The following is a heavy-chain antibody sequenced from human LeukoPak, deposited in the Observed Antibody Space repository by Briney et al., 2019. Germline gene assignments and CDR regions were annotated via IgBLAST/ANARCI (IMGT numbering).Heavy chain of an antibody. J-gene: IGHJ4*02. Sequence: PGGSLRLSCAASGLNFSSRWMNWVRQAPGQGLEWVASIKEDGSEKHYVDSVKGRFTISRDNGKNSLYLQMNSLRAEDTAVYNCARDSGWWRFDFWGQGTLVTVSS. D-gene: IGHD6-13*01. CDR3: ARDSGWWRFDF. CDR2: IKEDGSEK. V-gene: IGHV3-7*03. CDR1: GLNFSSRW.